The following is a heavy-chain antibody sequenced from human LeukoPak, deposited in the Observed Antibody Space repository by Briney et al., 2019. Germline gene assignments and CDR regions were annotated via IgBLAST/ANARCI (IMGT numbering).Heavy chain of an antibody. CDR3: CGSGWFAGPFGY. Sequence: SEPLSLTCSVSGGSITKNGYYWGWIHQSPETGLEWIGSMHYSGSTYYNPSLNSRVTISVDTSKNQFSLKLTSVTAADTAVYYCCGSGWFAGPFGYWGQGALVTVSS. V-gene: IGHV4-39*07. CDR1: GGSITKNGYY. CDR2: MHYSGST. D-gene: IGHD6-19*01. J-gene: IGHJ4*02.